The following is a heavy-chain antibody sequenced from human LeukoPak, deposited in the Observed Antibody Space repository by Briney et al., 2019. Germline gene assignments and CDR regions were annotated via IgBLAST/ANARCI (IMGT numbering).Heavy chain of an antibody. Sequence: SETLSLTCTVSGVSISSSTYYWGWLRQPPGKGLEWFGSIYYSGSTYYNPSLKSRVTISVDTSKNQFSLKLSSVTAADTAVYYCARSEQWLVPLDHWGQGTLVTVSS. D-gene: IGHD6-19*01. V-gene: IGHV4-39*07. J-gene: IGHJ4*02. CDR2: IYYSGST. CDR1: GVSISSSTYY. CDR3: ARSEQWLVPLDH.